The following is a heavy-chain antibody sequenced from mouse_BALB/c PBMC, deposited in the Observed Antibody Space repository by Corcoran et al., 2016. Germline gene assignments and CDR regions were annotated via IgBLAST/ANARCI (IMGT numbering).Heavy chain of an antibody. J-gene: IGHJ2*01. V-gene: IGHV9-2-1*01. Sequence: QNQLVQSGPELKKPGETVKISCKASGYTFTDYSMHWVKQAPGKGLKWMGWINTETGEPTYADDFKGRFAFSLETTASTAYLQINNLKNEDTATYFCARWRGLLLGYWGQGTTLTFSS. CDR2: INTETGEP. CDR3: ARWRGLLLGY. D-gene: IGHD2-3*01. CDR1: GYTFTDYS.